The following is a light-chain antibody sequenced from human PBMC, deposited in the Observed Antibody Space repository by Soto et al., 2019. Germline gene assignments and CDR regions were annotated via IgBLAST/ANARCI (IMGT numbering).Light chain of an antibody. CDR2: DVS. Sequence: QSALTQPRSVSGSPGQSVTISCTGTSSDVSGYNYVSWYQQHPGKAPKLMIYDVSKRPSGVPDRFSGSKSGNTASLTISGLQAEDEADYYCCSYAGSYTLGVFGGGTKLTVL. CDR1: SSDVSGYNY. J-gene: IGLJ3*02. CDR3: CSYAGSYTLGV. V-gene: IGLV2-11*01.